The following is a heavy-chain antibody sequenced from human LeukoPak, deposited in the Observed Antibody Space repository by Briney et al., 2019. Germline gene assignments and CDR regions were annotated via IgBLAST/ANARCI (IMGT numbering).Heavy chain of an antibody. V-gene: IGHV4-34*01. D-gene: IGHD6-6*01. Sequence: SETLSLTCAVYGGSFSGYYWSWIRQPPGKGLEWIGEINHSGSTNYNPSLKSRVTISVDTSKNQFPLKLSSVTAADTAVYYCASVHSSSSNFDYWGQGTLVTVSS. CDR2: INHSGST. J-gene: IGHJ4*02. CDR1: GGSFSGYY. CDR3: ASVHSSSSNFDY.